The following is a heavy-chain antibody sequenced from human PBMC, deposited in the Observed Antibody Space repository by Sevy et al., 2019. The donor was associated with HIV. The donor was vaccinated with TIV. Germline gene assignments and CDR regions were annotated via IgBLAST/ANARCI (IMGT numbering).Heavy chain of an antibody. CDR3: ARRRLLGAFDI. CDR2: ISSSSSYT. J-gene: IGHJ3*02. Sequence: GGSLRLSCAASGFTFSDYYMSWIRQAPGKGLEGVSYISSSSSYTNYADSVKGRFTISRDNAKNSLYLQMNSLRAEDTAVYYCARRRLLGAFDIWGQGTMVTVSS. V-gene: IGHV3-11*06. D-gene: IGHD3-22*01. CDR1: GFTFSDYY.